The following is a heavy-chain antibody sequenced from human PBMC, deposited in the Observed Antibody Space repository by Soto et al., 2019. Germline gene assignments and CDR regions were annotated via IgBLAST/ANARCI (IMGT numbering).Heavy chain of an antibody. CDR3: ARDQVGDTRPVDY. D-gene: IGHD3-10*01. CDR1: GYAFNNFL. Sequence: GASVKVSCKASGYAFNNFLMHWVRQAPGHSLEWIGYINAVNGHTRYSQGFQGRVTITRDTSASTAYMELDSLRSEDTALYYCARDQVGDTRPVDYWGQGTLVTVSS. J-gene: IGHJ4*02. V-gene: IGHV1-3*01. CDR2: INAVNGHT.